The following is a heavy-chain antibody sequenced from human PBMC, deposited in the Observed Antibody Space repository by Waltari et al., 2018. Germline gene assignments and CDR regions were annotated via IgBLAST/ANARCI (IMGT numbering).Heavy chain of an antibody. Sequence: QVQLVESGGGLVKPGGSLRLSCAASGFTFSDYYMSWIRQAPGKGLEWGSYISGSGGTIYYADSVKGRFTISRDNAKNSLYLQINSLGAEDTAVYYCARPAAAATGDFDYWGQGTLVTVSS. V-gene: IGHV3-11*04. CDR1: GFTFSDYY. CDR3: ARPAAAATGDFDY. CDR2: ISGSGGTI. J-gene: IGHJ4*02. D-gene: IGHD6-13*01.